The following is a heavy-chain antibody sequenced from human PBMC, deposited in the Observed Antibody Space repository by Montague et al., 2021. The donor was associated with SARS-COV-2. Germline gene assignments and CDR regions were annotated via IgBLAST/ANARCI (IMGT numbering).Heavy chain of an antibody. CDR2: IYTSGST. V-gene: IGHV4-4*07. Sequence: SETLSLTCTVSGGSISSYYWSWIRQPAGKGLEWIGLIYTSGSTNYNPSLKSRVTMSLDTSKNQFSLKLRSVTAEDTAVYYCARGSFGMGAFDIWGQGTMVTVSS. D-gene: IGHD1-14*01. CDR1: GGSISSYY. CDR3: ARGSFGMGAFDI. J-gene: IGHJ3*02.